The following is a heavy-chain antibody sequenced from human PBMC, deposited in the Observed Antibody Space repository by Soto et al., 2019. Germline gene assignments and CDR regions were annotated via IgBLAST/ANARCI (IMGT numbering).Heavy chain of an antibody. Sequence: GGSLRLSCAASGFTFSSYEMNWVRQAPGKGLEWVSYISSSGSTIYYADSVKGRFTISRDNAKNSLYLQMNSLRAEDTAVYYCARKRGSGSYYFRGYYFDYWGQGTLVTVSS. CDR3: ARKRGSGSYYFRGYYFDY. J-gene: IGHJ4*02. D-gene: IGHD3-10*01. CDR2: ISSSGSTI. CDR1: GFTFSSYE. V-gene: IGHV3-48*03.